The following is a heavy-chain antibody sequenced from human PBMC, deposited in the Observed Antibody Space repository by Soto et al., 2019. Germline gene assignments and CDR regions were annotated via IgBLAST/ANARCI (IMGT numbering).Heavy chain of an antibody. CDR3: ARDWVAPAASSVYYYQYGTHV. V-gene: IGHV1-18*01. CDR2: ISAYNGNT. CDR1: GYTFTSYG. D-gene: IGHD2-2*01. J-gene: IGHJ6*02. Sequence: SVKVSCKASGYTFTSYGISWVRQAPGQGLEWMGWISAYNGNTNYAQKLQGRVTMTTDTSTSTAYMELRSLRSDDTAVYYCARDWVAPAASSVYYYQYGTHVCGQGTTGTVS.